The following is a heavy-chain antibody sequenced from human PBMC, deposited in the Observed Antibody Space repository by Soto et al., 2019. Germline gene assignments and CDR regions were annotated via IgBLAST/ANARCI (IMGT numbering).Heavy chain of an antibody. J-gene: IGHJ6*02. CDR1: GGSSSSVGYC. D-gene: IGHD2-2*01. V-gene: IGHV4-31*03. CDR3: ARDQVVVVPAAMPAPALNYYYGMDV. CDR2: IYYSGST. Sequence: SEPLSLTCTVSGGSSSSVGYCWSCSHQQPGKGKEWIVYIYYSGSTYYNPSLKSRVTISVDTSKNQFSLKLSSVTAADTAVYYCARDQVVVVPAAMPAPALNYYYGMDVWGQGTTVTVS.